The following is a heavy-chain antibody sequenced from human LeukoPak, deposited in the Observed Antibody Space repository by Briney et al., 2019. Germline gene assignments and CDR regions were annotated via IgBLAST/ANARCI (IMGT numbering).Heavy chain of an antibody. V-gene: IGHV3-21*01. CDR2: INSRSAHI. J-gene: IGHJ6*02. D-gene: IGHD2-2*01. CDR3: ARDRSTSRYYHGMDV. Sequence: GGSLRLSCAASESTFSSYSMRWVRQAPGKGLEWVSAINSRSAHIYYADSVKGRFTISRDNAKNSLYLEMKNLRADDTAVYYCARDRSTSRYYHGMDVWGPGTTVIVSS. CDR1: ESTFSSYS.